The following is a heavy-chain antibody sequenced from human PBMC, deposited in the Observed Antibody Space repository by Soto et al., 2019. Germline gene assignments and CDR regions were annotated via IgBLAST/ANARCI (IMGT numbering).Heavy chain of an antibody. V-gene: IGHV4-31*03. CDR3: AKEYDFWSGYYTFGHFDY. Sequence: SETMSLTCTVSGGSIRSGTSYWSWISQRPGKGLEWIGYIFYSGSFYYTPSLRGRVMILADTSKNQFTLRLSSVTATDTAVYYCAKEYDFWSGYYTFGHFDYWGQGTLVTVSS. J-gene: IGHJ4*02. D-gene: IGHD3-3*01. CDR1: GGSIRSGTSY. CDR2: IFYSGSF.